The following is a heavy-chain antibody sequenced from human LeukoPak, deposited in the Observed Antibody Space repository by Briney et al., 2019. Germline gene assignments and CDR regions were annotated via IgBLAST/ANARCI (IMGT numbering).Heavy chain of an antibody. CDR1: GGTFSSYA. CDR2: INTNTGNP. D-gene: IGHD6-19*01. J-gene: IGHJ6*02. CDR3: ARIAVAGGWHYYYYGMDV. V-gene: IGHV7-4-1*02. Sequence: GASVKVSCKASGGTFSSYAISWVRQAPGQGLEWMGWINTNTGNPTYAQGFTGRFVFSLDTSVSTAYLQISSLKAEDTAVYYCARIAVAGGWHYYYYGMDVWGQGTTVTVSS.